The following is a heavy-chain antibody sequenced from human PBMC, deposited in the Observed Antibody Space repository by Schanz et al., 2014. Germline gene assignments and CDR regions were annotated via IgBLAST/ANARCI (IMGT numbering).Heavy chain of an antibody. D-gene: IGHD6-13*01. CDR2: INPSGGST. V-gene: IGHV1-46*03. CDR3: ARDGEAAAGCDY. Sequence: QVQLVQSGAEVMKPGSSVKVSCKASGYTFTSYYMHWVRQAPGQGLEWMGIINPSGGSTSYAQKFQGRVTMTRDTSTSTVYMELSSLRSEDTAVYYCARDGEAAAGCDYWGQGTLXTVSS. CDR1: GYTFTSYY. J-gene: IGHJ4*02.